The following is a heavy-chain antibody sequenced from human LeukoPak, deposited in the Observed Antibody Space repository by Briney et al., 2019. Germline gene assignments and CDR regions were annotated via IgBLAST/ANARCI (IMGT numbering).Heavy chain of an antibody. CDR2: IYYSGST. CDR3: ARGGTATAFDY. D-gene: IGHD5-18*01. J-gene: IGHJ4*02. V-gene: IGHV4-59*01. Sequence: PSETLSLTCTVSGGSISSYYWSWIRQPPGKGLEWIGYIYYSGSTNYHPSLKSRVTISVDTSKNQFSLKLSSVTAADTAVYYCARGGTATAFDYWGQGTLVTVSS. CDR1: GGSISSYY.